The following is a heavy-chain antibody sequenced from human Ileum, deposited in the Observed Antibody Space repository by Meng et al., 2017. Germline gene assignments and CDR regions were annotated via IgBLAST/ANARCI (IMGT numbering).Heavy chain of an antibody. CDR2: IYSTGII. CDR3: ARGYSSGEGYFDQ. J-gene: IGHJ4*03. D-gene: IGHD2-15*01. V-gene: IGHV4-61*01. CDR1: GGSVSSRSHY. Sequence: QVQLQESGPSLVRPSETLSLTCTVSGGSVSSRSHYWNWIRQTPGKRLEWIGYIYSTGIINYNPSLKNRVTILLDTSMNQFSLKLTSVTAADTAFYYCARGYSSGEGYFDQWGQGTLVTVSS.